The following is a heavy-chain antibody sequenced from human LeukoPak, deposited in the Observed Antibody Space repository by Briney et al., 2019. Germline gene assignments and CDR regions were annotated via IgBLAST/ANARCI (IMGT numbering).Heavy chain of an antibody. CDR3: AKDHDFWSGLYYYGMDV. D-gene: IGHD3-3*01. CDR2: ISYDGSNK. J-gene: IGHJ6*02. V-gene: IGHV3-30*18. CDR1: GFTFSSYG. Sequence: QPGGSLRLSCAASGFTFSSYGMHWVRQAPGKGLEWVAVISYDGSNKYYADSVKGRFTISRDDSKNTLYLQMNSLRAEDTAVYYCAKDHDFWSGLYYYGMDVWGQGTTVTVSS.